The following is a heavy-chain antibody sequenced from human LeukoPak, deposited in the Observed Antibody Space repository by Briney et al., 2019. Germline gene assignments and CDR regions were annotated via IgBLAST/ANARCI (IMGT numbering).Heavy chain of an antibody. CDR2: INSDGRST. CDR3: ARGAYGDYVVEYFQH. J-gene: IGHJ1*01. V-gene: IGHV3-74*01. D-gene: IGHD4-17*01. Sequence: GGSLRLSCVASGFTFSSYWMHWVRQAPGKGLVWVSRINSDGRSTIYADSVKGRFTISRDNAKNTLYLQMNSLRAEDTAVYYCARGAYGDYVVEYFQHWGQGTLVTVSS. CDR1: GFTFSSYW.